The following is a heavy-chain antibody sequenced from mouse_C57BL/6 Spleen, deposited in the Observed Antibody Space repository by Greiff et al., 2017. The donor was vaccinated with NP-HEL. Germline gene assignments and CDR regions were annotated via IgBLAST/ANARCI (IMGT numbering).Heavy chain of an antibody. CDR1: GYSITSGYY. J-gene: IGHJ4*01. CDR2: ISYDGSN. V-gene: IGHV3-6*01. D-gene: IGHD2-3*01. CDR3: ARKDGYSYAMDY. Sequence: DVQLQESGPGLVKPSQSLSLTCSVTGYSITSGYYWNWIRQFPGNKLEWMGYISYDGSNNYNPSLKNRISITRDTSKNQFFLKLNSVTTEDTATYYCARKDGYSYAMDYWGQGTSVTVSS.